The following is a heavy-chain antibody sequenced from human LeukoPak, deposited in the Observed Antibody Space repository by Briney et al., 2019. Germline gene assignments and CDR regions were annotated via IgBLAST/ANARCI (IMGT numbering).Heavy chain of an antibody. J-gene: IGHJ4*02. CDR3: ASRSARPEGYFDY. V-gene: IGHV4-31*03. Sequence: PSETLSLTCTVSGGSIASGGHYWSWIRQHPEKGLQWVGYMDYGGSPYYNPSLTRRLIISLDTSKNQFSPELSSVTAADTAMYYCASRSARPEGYFDYWGQGILVTVSS. CDR1: GGSIASGGHY. D-gene: IGHD3-16*01. CDR2: MDYGGSP.